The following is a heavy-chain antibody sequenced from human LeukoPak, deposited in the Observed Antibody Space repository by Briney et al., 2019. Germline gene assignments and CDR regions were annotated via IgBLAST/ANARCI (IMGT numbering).Heavy chain of an antibody. D-gene: IGHD2-21*02. CDR3: TSPPYYCGGDCYFDY. J-gene: IGHJ4*02. Sequence: GGSLRLSCAASGFTFSNAWMNWVRQAPGKGLEWVGRIKGKTDGGTTDYAAPVKGRFTISRDDSKNTLYLQMNSLKTEDTAVYYCTSPPYYCGGDCYFDYWGQGTLVTVSS. CDR1: GFTFSNAW. V-gene: IGHV3-15*07. CDR2: IKGKTDGGTT.